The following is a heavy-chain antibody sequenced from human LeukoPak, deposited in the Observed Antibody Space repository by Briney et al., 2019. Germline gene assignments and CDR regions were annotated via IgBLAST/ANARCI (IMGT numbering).Heavy chain of an antibody. CDR2: IRLDGTNK. Sequence: GGSLRLSCAASGFTLSSYGMHWVRQAPGKGLEWVAFIRLDGTNKDYAGSVKGRFTVSRDNAKNSLFLQMNSLRSEDTAVYYCARDPYHYASENWGQGTLVTVSS. V-gene: IGHV3-30*02. CDR1: GFTLSSYG. J-gene: IGHJ4*02. CDR3: ARDPYHYASEN. D-gene: IGHD3-10*01.